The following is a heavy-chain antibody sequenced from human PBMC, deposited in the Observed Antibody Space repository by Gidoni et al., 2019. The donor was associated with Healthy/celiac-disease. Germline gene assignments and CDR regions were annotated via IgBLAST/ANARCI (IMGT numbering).Heavy chain of an antibody. CDR3: ARGGHYYDSSGYYRDFDY. CDR2: INPNSGGT. V-gene: IGHV1-2*02. D-gene: IGHD3-22*01. J-gene: IGHJ4*02. Sequence: QVQLVQSGAEVKKPGASVKVSCKASGYTFTGYYMHWGRQAPGQGLEWMGWINPNSGGTNYAQKFQGRVTMTRDTSISTAYMELSRLRSDDTAVYYCARGGHYYDSSGYYRDFDYWGQGTLVTVSS. CDR1: GYTFTGYY.